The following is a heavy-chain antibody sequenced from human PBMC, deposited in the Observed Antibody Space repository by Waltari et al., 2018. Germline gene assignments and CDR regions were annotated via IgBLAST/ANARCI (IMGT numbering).Heavy chain of an antibody. CDR1: GYTFSDYG. Sequence: QAQLVQSGAEVKKPGASMKVSCMASGYTFSDYGISWVRQAPGQGLEWMGWISGKNGQTKHAQKFLGRRIMTKDPYTTTVYMELNYLTADDTAVYYCARERHRLMEEGYLMALDPWGHGTLVTVSS. J-gene: IGHJ5*02. D-gene: IGHD6-25*01. V-gene: IGHV1-18*01. CDR2: ISGKNGQT. CDR3: ARERHRLMEEGYLMALDP.